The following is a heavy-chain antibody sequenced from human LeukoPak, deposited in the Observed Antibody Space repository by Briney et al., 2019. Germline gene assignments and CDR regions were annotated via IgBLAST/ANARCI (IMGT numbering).Heavy chain of an antibody. V-gene: IGHV4-59*01. Sequence: SETLSLTCTVSGGSISSYYWSWIRQPPGKGLEWIGYIYNSGSTDYNPSLKSRVTISVDTSKNQFSLKLSSVTAADTAVYYCARVRRSGYVGKNYNCFDPWGQGPLVTVSS. CDR1: GGSISSYY. D-gene: IGHD6-25*01. J-gene: IGHJ5*02. CDR2: IYNSGST. CDR3: ARVRRSGYVGKNYNCFDP.